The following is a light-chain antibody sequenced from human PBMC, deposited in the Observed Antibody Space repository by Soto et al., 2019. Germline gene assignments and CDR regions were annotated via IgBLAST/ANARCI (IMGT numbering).Light chain of an antibody. J-gene: IGKJ2*01. V-gene: IGKV1-5*03. Sequence: DIQMTQSPSTLSASVGDRVTITCRASQTISSWLAWYQQKPGKAPKLLIYKGSSLESGVPSRFSGSGSGTEFTLTISSLQPDDFATYYCQQYNSPYTFGQGTKLEIK. CDR1: QTISSW. CDR3: QQYNSPYT. CDR2: KGS.